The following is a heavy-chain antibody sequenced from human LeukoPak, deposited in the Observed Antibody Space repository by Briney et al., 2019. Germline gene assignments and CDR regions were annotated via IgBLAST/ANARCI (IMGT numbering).Heavy chain of an antibody. CDR2: IYHSGST. V-gene: IGHV4-38-2*02. CDR3: ARHQRSYDFWSGYYIPSWFDP. CDR1: GGSISSYY. J-gene: IGHJ5*02. Sequence: ASETLSLTCTVSGGSISSYYWGWIRQPPGKGLEWIGSIYHSGSTYYNPSLKSRVTISVDTSKNQFSLKLSSVTAADTAVYYCARHQRSYDFWSGYYIPSWFDPWGQGTLVTVSS. D-gene: IGHD3-3*01.